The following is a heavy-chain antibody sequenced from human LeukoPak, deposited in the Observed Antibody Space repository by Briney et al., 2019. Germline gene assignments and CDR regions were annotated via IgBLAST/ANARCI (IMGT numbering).Heavy chain of an antibody. V-gene: IGHV1-69*13. J-gene: IGHJ6*04. CDR2: IIPIFGTA. CDR1: GGTFSSYA. CDR3: ARGSYQLPLEVYYYGMDV. D-gene: IGHD3-16*02. Sequence: ASVTVSCKASGGTFSSYAISWVRQAPGQGLEWMGGIIPIFGTANYAQKFQGRVTITVDESTSTAYMELSSLRSEDTAVYYCARGSYQLPLEVYYYGMDVWGKGTTVTVSS.